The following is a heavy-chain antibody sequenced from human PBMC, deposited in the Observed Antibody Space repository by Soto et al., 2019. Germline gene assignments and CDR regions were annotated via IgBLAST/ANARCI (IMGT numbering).Heavy chain of an antibody. CDR2: IYDSGST. D-gene: IGHD2-2*01. Sequence: SETLSLTCPVSCGSISSNYWPWIRQPPGKGLEWIGYIYDSGSTNYNPSLKSRVTLSVDTSKNQFSLKLTSVTAADTAVYYCAREAAAASIGFDPWGQGALVTVS. V-gene: IGHV4-59*01. J-gene: IGHJ5*02. CDR3: AREAAAASIGFDP. CDR1: CGSISSNY.